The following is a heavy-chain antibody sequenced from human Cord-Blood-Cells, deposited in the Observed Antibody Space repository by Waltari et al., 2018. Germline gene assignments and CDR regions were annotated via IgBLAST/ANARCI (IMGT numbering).Heavy chain of an antibody. CDR3: ARDYYGSGSYPPFDY. CDR1: GYTFTGYY. V-gene: IGHV1-2*02. Sequence: QVQLVQSGAEVKKPGASVQVSCKASGYTFTGYYMHWVRQAPGQGLEWMGWINPNSGGTNYAQKFQGRVTMTRDTSISTAYMELSRLRSDDTAVYYCARDYYGSGSYPPFDYWGQGTLVTVSS. J-gene: IGHJ4*02. CDR2: INPNSGGT. D-gene: IGHD3-10*01.